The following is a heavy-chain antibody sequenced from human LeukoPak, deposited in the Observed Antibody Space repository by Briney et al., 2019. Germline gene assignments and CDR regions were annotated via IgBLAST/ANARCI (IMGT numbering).Heavy chain of an antibody. CDR2: VNPEDGER. D-gene: IGHD2-2*01. J-gene: IGHJ5*02. CDR1: GFTFIGYY. V-gene: IGHV1-69-2*01. CDR3: ATEGYCTGISCYRS. Sequence: ASVKVSCKASGFTFIGYYIHWVQQAPGKGLEWMGRVNPEDGERTYAEKFQGRVTITADTSTDTAYMELSGLRSEDTAVYYCATEGYCTGISCYRSWGQGTLVTVSS.